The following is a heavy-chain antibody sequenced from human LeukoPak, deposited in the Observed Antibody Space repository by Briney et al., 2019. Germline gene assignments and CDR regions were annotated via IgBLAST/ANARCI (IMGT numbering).Heavy chain of an antibody. V-gene: IGHV4-4*02. CDR2: IYHSGST. D-gene: IGHD3-10*01. CDR1: GGSISSGNW. J-gene: IGHJ4*02. Sequence: NPSETLSLTCAVPGGSISSGNWWSWVRQPPGKGREGGGEIYHSGSTNYNPSRKRRVTLSVDTCKKQFCLKLGSVTAADTAVYYCARDTREPYGSGSPWGQGPLVNVSS. CDR3: ARDTREPYGSGSP.